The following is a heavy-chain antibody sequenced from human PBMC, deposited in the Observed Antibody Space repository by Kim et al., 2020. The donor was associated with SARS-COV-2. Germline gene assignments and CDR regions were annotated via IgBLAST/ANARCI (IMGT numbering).Heavy chain of an antibody. J-gene: IGHJ5*02. D-gene: IGHD3-10*01. CDR1: GFTFSSYE. Sequence: GGSLRLSCAASGFTFSSYEMNWVRQAPGKGLEWVSYISSSGSTIYYADSVKGRFTISRYNAKNSLYLQMNSLRAEDTAVYYCARGSPWFGESKYNWFDPWGQGTLVTVSS. CDR2: ISSSGSTI. V-gene: IGHV3-48*03. CDR3: ARGSPWFGESKYNWFDP.